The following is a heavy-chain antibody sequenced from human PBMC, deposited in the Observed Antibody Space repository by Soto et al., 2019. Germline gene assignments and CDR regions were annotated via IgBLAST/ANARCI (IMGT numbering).Heavy chain of an antibody. V-gene: IGHV4-39*01. D-gene: IGHD6-6*01. CDR2: VYYNGRA. CDR3: ARHPTSRPLPVYATHYFNS. CDR1: CDSSSSPTFY. J-gene: IGHJ4*02. Sequence: QLQLQESGPGLVKPSETLSLTCIVSCDSSSSPTFYWGCILQPPGKGLEWIGSVYYNGRAPYNPSLKSRVTISVDTSENQFSLRLNSVTAADTAVYYCARHPTSRPLPVYATHYFNSWGKGALVTVSS.